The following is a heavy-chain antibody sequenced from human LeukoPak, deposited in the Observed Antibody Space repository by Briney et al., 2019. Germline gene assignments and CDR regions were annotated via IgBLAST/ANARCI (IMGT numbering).Heavy chain of an antibody. Sequence: PSETLSLTCTVSGGSMRNYYWSWIRQPPGKKLEWIGYIYYSGSTDYNPSLKSRVTISVDTSKSQFSLKLSSVTAADTAVYYCTSGSGTYYPFDYWGQGTLVTVSS. CDR2: IYYSGST. D-gene: IGHD1-26*01. J-gene: IGHJ4*02. CDR1: GGSMRNYY. CDR3: TSGSGTYYPFDY. V-gene: IGHV4-59*12.